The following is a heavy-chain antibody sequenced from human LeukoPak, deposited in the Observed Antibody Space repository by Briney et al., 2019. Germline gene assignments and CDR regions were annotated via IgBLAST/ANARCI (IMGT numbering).Heavy chain of an antibody. CDR2: VKSKSDGGTI. J-gene: IGHJ4*02. Sequence: GGSLRLSCTASGFTFIKGWMSWVRQTPGKGLEWVGRVKSKSDGGTIDYGAPVKGRFTISRDDSKNMLYLQMNSLQTEDTAVYYCTTDRGIAVRPLFDYWGQGTLVTVSS. CDR3: TTDRGIAVRPLFDY. V-gene: IGHV3-15*01. D-gene: IGHD6-19*01. CDR1: GFTFIKGW.